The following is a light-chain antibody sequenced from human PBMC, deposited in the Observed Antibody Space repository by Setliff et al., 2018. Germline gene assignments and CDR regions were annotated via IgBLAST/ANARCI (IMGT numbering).Light chain of an antibody. V-gene: IGLV2-14*03. Sequence: QSALTPPASVSGSPEQSITISCTGEFGAYGSAYVSWYQQHPDKAPKLIIYDVNNRPSGISHRFSGSNSANTASLTISGLQAEDEAEYFCASKTGPGTYVFGTGTKVTVL. CDR2: DVN. CDR3: ASKTGPGTYV. J-gene: IGLJ1*01. CDR1: FGAYGSAY.